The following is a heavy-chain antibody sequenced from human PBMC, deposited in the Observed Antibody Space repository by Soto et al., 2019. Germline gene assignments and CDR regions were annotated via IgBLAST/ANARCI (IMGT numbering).Heavy chain of an antibody. Sequence: GGSLRLACAASGFTFSSYAVSWVRQAPGKGLEWVSAISGSGGSTYYADSVKGRFTISRDNSKNTLYLQMNSLRAEDTAVYYCAKDRIAARAPSDYWGQGTLVTVSS. V-gene: IGHV3-23*01. D-gene: IGHD6-6*01. J-gene: IGHJ4*02. CDR1: GFTFSSYA. CDR3: AKDRIAARAPSDY. CDR2: ISGSGGST.